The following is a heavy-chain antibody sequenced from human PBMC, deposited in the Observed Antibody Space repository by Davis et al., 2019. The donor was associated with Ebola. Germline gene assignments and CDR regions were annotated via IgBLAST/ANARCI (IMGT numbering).Heavy chain of an antibody. D-gene: IGHD6-19*01. J-gene: IGHJ5*02. Sequence: SVKVSCKASGGTFSSYAISWVRQAPGQGLEWMGRIIPILGIANYAQKFQGRVTITADKSTSTAYMELSSLRAEDTAVYYCARAFKGFAVAGTKWFDPWGQGTLVTVS. V-gene: IGHV1-69*04. CDR2: IIPILGIA. CDR1: GGTFSSYA. CDR3: ARAFKGFAVAGTKWFDP.